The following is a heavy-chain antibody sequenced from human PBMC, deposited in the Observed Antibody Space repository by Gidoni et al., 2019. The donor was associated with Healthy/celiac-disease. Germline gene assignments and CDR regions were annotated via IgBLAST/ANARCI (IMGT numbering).Heavy chain of an antibody. J-gene: IGHJ6*02. Sequence: EVQLVESGGGWVQPGGSLRLSCEASGFTVSSNYMSWVRQAPGKGLEWVSVIYSGGSTYYADSVKGRFTISRDNSKNTLYLQMNSLRAEDTAVYFCARDKALRGYDILTGYNDRRYANMDVWGQGTTVTVSS. CDR3: ARDKALRGYDILTGYNDRRYANMDV. CDR1: GFTVSSNY. D-gene: IGHD3-9*01. CDR2: IYSGGST. V-gene: IGHV3-66*01.